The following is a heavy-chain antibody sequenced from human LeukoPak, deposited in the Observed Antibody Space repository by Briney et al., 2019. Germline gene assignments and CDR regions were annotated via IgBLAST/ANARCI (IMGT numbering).Heavy chain of an antibody. CDR2: INHSGST. CDR1: GGSFSGYY. CDR3: ARQGYCSSTSCSLFDY. D-gene: IGHD2-2*01. V-gene: IGHV4-34*01. Sequence: PSETLSLTCAVYGGSFSGYYWSWIRQPPGKGLEWIGEINHSGSTNYNPSLKSRVTISVDTSKNQFSLKLSSVTAADTAVYYCARQGYCSSTSCSLFDYWGQGTLVTVSS. J-gene: IGHJ4*02.